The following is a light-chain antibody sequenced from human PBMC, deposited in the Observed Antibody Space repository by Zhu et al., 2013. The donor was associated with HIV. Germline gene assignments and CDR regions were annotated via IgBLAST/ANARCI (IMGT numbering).Light chain of an antibody. CDR2: AAS. Sequence: GDRVNITCRASQGIGNSLAWFQLKPGKVPHLLIYAASALQSGVPSRFSGGGSGTDFTLTINSLLPEDVGTYYCQKYSGVPLTFGGGTKVEIK. J-gene: IGKJ4*01. CDR1: QGIGNS. CDR3: QKYSGVPLT. V-gene: IGKV1-27*01.